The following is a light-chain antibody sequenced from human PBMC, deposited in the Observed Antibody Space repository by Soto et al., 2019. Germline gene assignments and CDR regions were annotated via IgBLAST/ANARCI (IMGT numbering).Light chain of an antibody. V-gene: IGLV2-14*03. Sequence: QSALTQPASVSGSPGQSITIFCTGTSSDIGIYNFVSWYQQHPGKAPKLMIYNVYSRPSGVSSRFSGSKSGNTASLTISWLQAEDEADYYCNSYTSSSTLYVFGTGTKVTVL. J-gene: IGLJ1*01. CDR3: NSYTSSSTLYV. CDR2: NVY. CDR1: SSDIGIYNF.